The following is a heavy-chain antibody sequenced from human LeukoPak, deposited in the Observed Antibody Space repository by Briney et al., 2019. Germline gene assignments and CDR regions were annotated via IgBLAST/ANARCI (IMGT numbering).Heavy chain of an antibody. CDR1: GFTFSSYS. J-gene: IGHJ4*02. CDR3: ARDDVYYYDSSGYYKGSDAYDY. Sequence: GGSLRLSCAASGFTFSSYSMNWVRQAPGKGLEWVSSISSSSSYIYYADSVKGRFTISRDNAKNSLYLQMNSLRAEDTAVYYCARDDVYYYDSSGYYKGSDAYDYWGQGTLVTVSS. CDR2: ISSSSSYI. V-gene: IGHV3-21*01. D-gene: IGHD3-22*01.